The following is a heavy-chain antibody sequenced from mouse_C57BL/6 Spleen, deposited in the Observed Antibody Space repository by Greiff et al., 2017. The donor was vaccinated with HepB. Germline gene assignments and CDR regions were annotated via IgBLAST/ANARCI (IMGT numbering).Heavy chain of an antibody. CDR3: ARTYYYGSSYGYFDV. CDR1: GFTFSDYG. Sequence: EVHLVESGGGLVKPGGSLKLSCAASGFTFSDYGMHWVRQAPEKGLEWVAYISSGSSTIYYADTVKGRFTISRDNAKNTLFLQMTSLRSEDTAMYYCARTYYYGSSYGYFDVWGTGTTVTGSS. V-gene: IGHV5-17*01. J-gene: IGHJ1*03. CDR2: ISSGSSTI. D-gene: IGHD1-1*01.